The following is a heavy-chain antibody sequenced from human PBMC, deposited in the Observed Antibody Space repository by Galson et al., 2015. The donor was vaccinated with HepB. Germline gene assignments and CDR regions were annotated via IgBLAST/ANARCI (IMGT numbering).Heavy chain of an antibody. CDR3: VRGCILQYFDY. V-gene: IGHV4-61*02. CDR2: IYTSGNT. Sequence: TLSLTCTVSGGSITIGSYYWSWIRQPAGKGLEWIGRIYTSGNTDYNPSLKSRVTMSVDTSKNQVSLRLTSVTAADTAVYYCVRGCILQYFDYWGQGTLVTVSS. J-gene: IGHJ4*02. D-gene: IGHD4-11*01. CDR1: GGSITIGSYY.